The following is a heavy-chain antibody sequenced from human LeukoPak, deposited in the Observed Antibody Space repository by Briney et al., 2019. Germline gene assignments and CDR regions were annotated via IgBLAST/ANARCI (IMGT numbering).Heavy chain of an antibody. CDR2: IDPNSGAT. CDR3: TREDY. J-gene: IGHJ4*02. Sequence: GASVKVSCKGSGYTFTAYYLHWGRQAPGQGLEWMGWIDPNSGATTYAQTFQGRVTMTRDTSNSTSYRELSSLRYDDTAVYFCTREDYWGEGTLVTVSS. CDR1: GYTFTAYY. V-gene: IGHV1-2*02.